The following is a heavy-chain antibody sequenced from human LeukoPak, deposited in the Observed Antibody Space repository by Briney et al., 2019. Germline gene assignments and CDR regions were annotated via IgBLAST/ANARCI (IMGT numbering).Heavy chain of an antibody. CDR2: ISAYNGNT. Sequence: ASVKVSCKASGYTFTSYGISWVRQAPGQGLEWMGWISAYNGNTNYAQKLQGRVTMTTDTSTSTAYMELRSLRSDDTAVYYCARDHRYFERADAFYIWGQGTMVTVSS. CDR1: GYTFTSYG. J-gene: IGHJ3*02. V-gene: IGHV1-18*01. CDR3: ARDHRYFERADAFYI. D-gene: IGHD3-9*01.